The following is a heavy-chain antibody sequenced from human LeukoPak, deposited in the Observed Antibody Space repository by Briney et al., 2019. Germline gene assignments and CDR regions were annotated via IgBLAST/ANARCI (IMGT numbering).Heavy chain of an antibody. Sequence: KTGGSLRLSCAASGFTFSSYAMSWVRQAPGKGLEWVSSISSSSSYIYYADSVKGRFTISRDNAKNSLYLQMNSLRAEDTAVYYCARDLVPYWGQGTLVTVSS. V-gene: IGHV3-21*01. D-gene: IGHD2-2*01. CDR2: ISSSSSYI. J-gene: IGHJ4*02. CDR1: GFTFSSYA. CDR3: ARDLVPY.